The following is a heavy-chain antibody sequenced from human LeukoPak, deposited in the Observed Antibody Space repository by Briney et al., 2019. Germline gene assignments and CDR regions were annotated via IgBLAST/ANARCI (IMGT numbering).Heavy chain of an antibody. D-gene: IGHD1-26*01. J-gene: IGHJ4*02. CDR3: ARRDIGSHFVY. Sequence: PSETLSHTCTVSGGSIRNYYWSWIRQPPGKGLEWIGYIYYSGSTNYNPSLKSRVTMSVDTSRNQFSLKVTSVSAADTAVYYCARRDIGSHFVYWGQGVLVTVSS. CDR1: GGSIRNYY. V-gene: IGHV4-59*01. CDR2: IYYSGST.